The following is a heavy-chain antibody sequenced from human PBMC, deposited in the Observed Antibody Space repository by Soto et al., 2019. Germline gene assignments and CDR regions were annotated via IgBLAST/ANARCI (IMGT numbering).Heavy chain of an antibody. CDR2: ISSDETNK. Sequence: QVQLVESGGDVVQPGRSLRLSCTASGFTFSNYAIHWVRQAPGKGLEWVTVISSDETNKYYADSVKGRFTVSRDNSKNTVFMQMNRLRVEDTAMYYCARARGIQVRGDNWGQGNLVTVCS. CDR1: GFTFSNYA. J-gene: IGHJ4*02. CDR3: ARARGIQVRGDN. D-gene: IGHD5-18*01. V-gene: IGHV3-30-3*01.